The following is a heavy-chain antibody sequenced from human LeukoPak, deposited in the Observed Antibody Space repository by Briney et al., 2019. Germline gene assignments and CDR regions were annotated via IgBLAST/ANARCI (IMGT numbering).Heavy chain of an antibody. CDR3: ARDAHGDGWFDP. CDR1: GYTFTGYY. CDR2: INPNSGGT. J-gene: IGHJ5*02. Sequence: ASVKVSCKASGYTFTGYYMHWVRQAPGQGLEWMGWINPNSGGTNYAQKFQGRVTMTRDTSISTAYMELSRLRSDDTAVYYCARDAHGDGWFDPWGQGTLVTVSS. D-gene: IGHD4-17*01. V-gene: IGHV1-2*02.